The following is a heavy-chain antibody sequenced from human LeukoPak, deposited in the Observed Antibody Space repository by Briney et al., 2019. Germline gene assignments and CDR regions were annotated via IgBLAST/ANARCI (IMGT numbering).Heavy chain of an antibody. J-gene: IGHJ4*02. V-gene: IGHV5-51*01. D-gene: IGHD3-22*01. CDR1: GYSFTSYW. Sequence: GESLKISCKGSGYSFTSYWIGWVRQMPGKGLEWMGIIYPGDSDTRYSPSFQGQVTISADKSISTAYLQWTSLKASDTAIYYCARPSDDSSDYWGDYFDYWGQGTLVTVSS. CDR2: IYPGDSDT. CDR3: ARPSDDSSDYWGDYFDY.